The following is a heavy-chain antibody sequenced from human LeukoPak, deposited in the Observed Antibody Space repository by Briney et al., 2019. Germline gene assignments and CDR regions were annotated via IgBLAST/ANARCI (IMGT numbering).Heavy chain of an antibody. J-gene: IGHJ4*02. CDR2: IIPIFGTA. V-gene: IGHV1-69*13. CDR3: ASSLYYYGSGSLDY. D-gene: IGHD3-10*01. Sequence: ASVKVSCKASGGTFSSYAISWVRQAPGQGVEWMGGIIPIFGTANYVKKFQGRVTITADESTSTTYMELSSLRSEDTAVYYCASSLYYYGSGSLDYWGQGTLVTVSS. CDR1: GGTFSSYA.